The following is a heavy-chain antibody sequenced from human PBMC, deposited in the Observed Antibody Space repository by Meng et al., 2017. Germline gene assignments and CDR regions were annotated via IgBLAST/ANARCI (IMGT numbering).Heavy chain of an antibody. J-gene: IGHJ4*02. CDR1: GYTFTSYD. D-gene: IGHD6-19*01. CDR3: AREGGPWLVHFQFDY. Sequence: ASVKVSCKASGYTFTSYDINWVRQATGQGLEWMGWMNPNSGNTGYAQKFQGRVTITRNTSISTAYMELSSLRSEDTAVYYCAREGGPWLVHFQFDYWGQGTLVTVSS. V-gene: IGHV1-8*03. CDR2: MNPNSGNT.